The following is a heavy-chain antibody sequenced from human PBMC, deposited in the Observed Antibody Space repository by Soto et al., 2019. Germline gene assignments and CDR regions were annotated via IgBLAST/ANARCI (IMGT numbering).Heavy chain of an antibody. Sequence: GGSISSGDYYWSWIRQPPGKGLEWIGSIYYSGSTYYNPSLKSRVTISVDTSKNQFSLKLNSVTAADTAVYYCASRHSSPYFDYCGQGTLVTVSS. CDR2: IYYSGST. V-gene: IGHV4-30-4*01. J-gene: IGHJ4*02. CDR1: GGSISSGDYY. D-gene: IGHD6-13*01. CDR3: ASRHSSPYFDY.